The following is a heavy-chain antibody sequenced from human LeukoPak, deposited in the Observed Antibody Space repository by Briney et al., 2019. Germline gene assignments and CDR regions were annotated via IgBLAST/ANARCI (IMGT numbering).Heavy chain of an antibody. CDR3: ARDNRGFVDY. V-gene: IGHV3-48*01. D-gene: IGHD1-14*01. CDR2: ISSSSSTI. CDR1: GFTFSSYS. J-gene: IGHJ4*02. Sequence: GGSLRLSCAASGFTFSSYSMNWVRQAPGKRLEWVSYISSSSSTIYYADSVKGRFTISRDNAKNSLYLQMNSLRAEDTAVYYCARDNRGFVDYWGQGTLVTVSS.